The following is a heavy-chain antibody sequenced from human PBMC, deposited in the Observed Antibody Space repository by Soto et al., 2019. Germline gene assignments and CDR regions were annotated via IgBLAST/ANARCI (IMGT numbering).Heavy chain of an antibody. CDR1: ECPFIKYG. CDR3: AKTPSGLGIFGVLPPLSYYYGMDA. CDR2: ISYDGSNK. V-gene: IGHV3-30*18. Sequence: LGLSSAAAECPFIKYGIGWGRTDPGKGLEWVAVISYDGSNKYYTGSVKGRFTISRNNSKNTLYLQMNSLRAEDTAVYYCAKTPSGLGIFGVLPPLSYYYGMDAWGHGTTVTVSS. D-gene: IGHD3-3*01. J-gene: IGHJ6*02.